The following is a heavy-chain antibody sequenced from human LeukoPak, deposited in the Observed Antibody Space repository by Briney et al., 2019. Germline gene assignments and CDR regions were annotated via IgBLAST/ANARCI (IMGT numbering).Heavy chain of an antibody. Sequence: SETLSLTCTASGGSISSYSWSWIRQPPGKGLEWIGYIYYSGSTNYNPSLKSRVTISVDTSKNQFSLKLTSVTAADTAVYYCARHGTRGYHPYYFDYWGQGTLVTVSS. V-gene: IGHV4-59*08. J-gene: IGHJ4*02. CDR1: GGSISSYS. CDR2: IYYSGST. D-gene: IGHD3-22*01. CDR3: ARHGTRGYHPYYFDY.